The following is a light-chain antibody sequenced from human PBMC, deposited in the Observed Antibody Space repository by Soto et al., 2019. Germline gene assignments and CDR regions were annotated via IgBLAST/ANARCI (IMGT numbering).Light chain of an antibody. Sequence: EIVVTQSPATLSVSPGERAALSCRTSQSVGVKLAWYQQKPGQAPRLLNPAASTRATVIPARFSGSGSGAEFTRTIRSRESEDFPAYSCQQDRDWPGGFTFGPGTTVDIK. CDR3: QQDRDWPGGFT. J-gene: IGKJ3*01. CDR2: AAS. V-gene: IGKV3-15*01. CDR1: QSVGVK.